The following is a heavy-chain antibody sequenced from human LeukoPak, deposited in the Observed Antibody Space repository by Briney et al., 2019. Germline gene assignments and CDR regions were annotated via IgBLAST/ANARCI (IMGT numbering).Heavy chain of an antibody. CDR2: IYYSGST. Sequence: PSETLSLTCTVSGGSISSYYWSWIRQPPGKGLEWIGYIYYSGSTNYNPSLKSRVTISVDTSKNQFSLKLSSVTAADTAVYYCARVDRYCDSSGYSVNWFDPRGQGTLVTVSS. V-gene: IGHV4-59*01. CDR1: GGSISSYY. D-gene: IGHD3-22*01. CDR3: ARVDRYCDSSGYSVNWFDP. J-gene: IGHJ5*02.